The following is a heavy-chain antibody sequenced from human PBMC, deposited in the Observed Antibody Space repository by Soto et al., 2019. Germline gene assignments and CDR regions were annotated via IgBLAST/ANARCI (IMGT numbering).Heavy chain of an antibody. V-gene: IGHV4-59*08. CDR1: GGSISSYY. D-gene: IGHD5-18*01. J-gene: IGHJ6*03. Sequence: SETLSLTCTVSGGSISSYYWSWIRQPPGKGLEWIGYIYYSGSTNYNPSLKSRVTISVDTSKNQFSLKLSSVTAADTAVYYCARRGRVQLWSYYYYYMDVWGKGTTVTVSS. CDR2: IYYSGST. CDR3: ARRGRVQLWSYYYYYMDV.